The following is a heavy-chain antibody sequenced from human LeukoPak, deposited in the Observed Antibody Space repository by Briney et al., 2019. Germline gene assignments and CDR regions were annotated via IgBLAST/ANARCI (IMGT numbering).Heavy chain of an antibody. Sequence: GGSLRLSCAASGFRFSGYWMTWVRQAPGKGLEWVSAISGSGGSTYYADSVKGRFTISRDNAKNSLYLQMNSLRVEDTAVYYCAKEGRSLQTYWGQGTLVTVSS. CDR1: GFRFSGYW. CDR3: AKEGRSLQTY. J-gene: IGHJ4*02. D-gene: IGHD5-24*01. V-gene: IGHV3-23*01. CDR2: ISGSGGST.